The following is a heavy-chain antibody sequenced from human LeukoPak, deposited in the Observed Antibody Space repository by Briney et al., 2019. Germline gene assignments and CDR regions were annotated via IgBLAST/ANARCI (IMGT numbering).Heavy chain of an antibody. Sequence: SQTLSLTCAISGDSVSRHDLTWDWVRQSPSRGLEWLGRTFYRSKWYNDYAVSVKSRITVRPDTSKNQFSLHLNSVTPEDTAVYYCVRSYDWVFDYWGQGTRVTVSS. CDR1: GDSVSRHDLT. CDR2: TFYRSKWYN. J-gene: IGHJ4*02. V-gene: IGHV6-1*01. D-gene: IGHD1-1*01. CDR3: VRSYDWVFDY.